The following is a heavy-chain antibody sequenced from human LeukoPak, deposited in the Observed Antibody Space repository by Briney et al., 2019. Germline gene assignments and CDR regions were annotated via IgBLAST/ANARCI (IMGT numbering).Heavy chain of an antibody. CDR2: IYYSGST. CDR1: GGSISSSSYY. J-gene: IGHJ4*02. Sequence: SETLSLTCTVSGGSISSSSYYWGWIRQPPGKGLEWIGSIYYSGSTYYNPSLKSRVTISVDTSKNQFSLKLSSVTAADTAVYYCARLIVIAARPFDYWGQGTLVTVSS. V-gene: IGHV4-39*01. D-gene: IGHD6-6*01. CDR3: ARLIVIAARPFDY.